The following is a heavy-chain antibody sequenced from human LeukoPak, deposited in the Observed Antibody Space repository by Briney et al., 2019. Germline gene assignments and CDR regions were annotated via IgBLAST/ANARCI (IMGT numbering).Heavy chain of an antibody. Sequence: SQTLSLTCTVSGGSISSGSYYWSWIRQPAGKGLEWIGRIYTSGSTNYNPSLKSRVTISVDTSKNQFSLKLSSVTAADTAVYYCARDRYSGYDGYYYMDVWGKGTTVTVSS. CDR2: IYTSGST. CDR1: GGSISSGSYY. CDR3: ARDRYSGYDGYYYMDV. D-gene: IGHD5-12*01. J-gene: IGHJ6*03. V-gene: IGHV4-61*02.